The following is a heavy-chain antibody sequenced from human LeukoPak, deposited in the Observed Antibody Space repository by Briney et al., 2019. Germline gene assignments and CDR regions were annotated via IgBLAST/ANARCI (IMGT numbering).Heavy chain of an antibody. CDR3: AKAGLQYYYDSSGYYSFFDY. CDR2: VTGSGSST. CDR1: GFTFSKSA. D-gene: IGHD3-22*01. V-gene: IGHV3-23*01. Sequence: GGSLRLSCAASGFTFSKSAMSWVRQAPGMGLEWVSAVTGSGSSTYYADSVKGRFTISRDNSKNTLYLQMNSLRAEDTAVYYCAKAGLQYYYDSSGYYSFFDYWGQGTLVTVSS. J-gene: IGHJ4*02.